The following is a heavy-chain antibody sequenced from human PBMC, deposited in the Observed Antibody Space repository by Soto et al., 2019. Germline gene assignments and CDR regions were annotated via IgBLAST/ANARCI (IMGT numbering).Heavy chain of an antibody. D-gene: IGHD2-2*01. V-gene: IGHV1-18*01. CDR2: ISAYNGNT. J-gene: IGHJ4*02. CDR1: GYTFTSYG. CDR3: ARDTSSTSCYVCLGNDY. Sequence: ASVKVACKASGYTFTSYGVSWVRQAPGQGLEWMGWISAYNGNTNYAQKLQGRVTMTTDTSTSTAYMELRSLRSDDTAVYYCARDTSSTSCYVCLGNDYWGQGTLVTVPQ.